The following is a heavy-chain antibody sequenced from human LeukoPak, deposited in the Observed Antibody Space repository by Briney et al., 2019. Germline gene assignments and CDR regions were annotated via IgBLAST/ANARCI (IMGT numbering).Heavy chain of an antibody. CDR1: GYTFTGYY. D-gene: IGHD3-3*01. J-gene: IGHJ5*02. V-gene: IGHV1-2*02. Sequence: ASVKVSCKASGYTFTGYYMHLVRQAPGQGLEWMGWINPNSGGTKYAQIFQGRVTMTRDTSISTAYMELSRLTSDDTAVYYCAREEWGPSMGTRANWFDPWGQGTLVTVSS. CDR2: INPNSGGT. CDR3: AREEWGPSMGTRANWFDP.